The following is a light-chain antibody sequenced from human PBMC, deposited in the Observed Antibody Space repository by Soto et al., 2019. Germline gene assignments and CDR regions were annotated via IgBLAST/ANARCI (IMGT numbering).Light chain of an antibody. CDR3: NQYENWPKT. CDR2: GAS. CDR1: QSISRN. J-gene: IGKJ1*01. V-gene: IGKV3-15*01. Sequence: EIVMTQSPPTQSVSPGDRATLSCRASQSISRNLAWFQQKPGQAPTLLIFGASTRAAGIPPRFSGSGSGTEFNLTISGLQSEDYADYFCNQYENWPKTFGQGTKVDIK.